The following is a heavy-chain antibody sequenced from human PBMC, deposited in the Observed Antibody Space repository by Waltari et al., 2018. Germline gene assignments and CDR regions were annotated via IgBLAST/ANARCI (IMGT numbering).Heavy chain of an antibody. V-gene: IGHV4-39*01. Sequence: QLQLQESGPGLVKPSETLSLTCSVSGGSISSTSNYWHWIRQPPGKGLEWIGSFSYDANTYYNPSLKSRITISVDTSKNQFSLQLRSVTAADTAIYYCARPGRVGGGSLMGLDYWGQGTLVTVSS. CDR3: ARPGRVGGGSLMGLDY. J-gene: IGHJ4*02. CDR1: GGSISSTSNY. D-gene: IGHD2-15*01. CDR2: FSYDANT.